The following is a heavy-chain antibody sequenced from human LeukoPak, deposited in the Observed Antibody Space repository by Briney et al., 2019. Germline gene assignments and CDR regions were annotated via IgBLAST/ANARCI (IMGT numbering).Heavy chain of an antibody. D-gene: IGHD3-22*01. CDR1: GGTFSSYA. V-gene: IGHV1-69*01. CDR3: ARVSLSGNYPIDY. Sequence: SAKVSCKASGGTFSSYAISWVLQAPGQGLEWMGGIIPIFGTANYAQKFQGRVTITADESTSTAYMELSSLRSEDTAVYYCARVSLSGNYPIDYWGQGTLVTVSS. CDR2: IIPIFGTA. J-gene: IGHJ4*02.